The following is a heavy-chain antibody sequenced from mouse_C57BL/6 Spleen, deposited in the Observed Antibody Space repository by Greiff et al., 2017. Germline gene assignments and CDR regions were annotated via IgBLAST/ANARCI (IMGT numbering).Heavy chain of an antibody. CDR2: ISSGGDYI. V-gene: IGHV5-9-1*02. CDR3: TRVRGYDIYAMDY. Sequence: EVMLVESGEGLVKPGGSLKLSCAASGFTFSSYAMSWVRQTPEKRLEWVAYISSGGDYIYYADTVKGRFTISRDNARNTLYLQMSSLKSEDTAMYYCTRVRGYDIYAMDYWGQGTSVTVSS. D-gene: IGHD2-2*01. CDR1: GFTFSSYA. J-gene: IGHJ4*01.